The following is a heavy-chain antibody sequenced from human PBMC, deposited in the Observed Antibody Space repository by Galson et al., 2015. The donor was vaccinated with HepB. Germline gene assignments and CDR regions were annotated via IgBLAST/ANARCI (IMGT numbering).Heavy chain of an antibody. CDR1: GFTFSSYA. CDR3: ARAGLVTQYHFDY. V-gene: IGHV3-30-3*01. Sequence: SLRLSCAASGFTFSSYAMHWVRQAPGKELEWVAVISYDGSNKYYADSVKGRFTISRDNSKITLYLQMNSLRPEDTAVYYCARAGLVTQYHFDYWGQGTLVTVSS. CDR2: ISYDGSNK. D-gene: IGHD2-2*02. J-gene: IGHJ4*02.